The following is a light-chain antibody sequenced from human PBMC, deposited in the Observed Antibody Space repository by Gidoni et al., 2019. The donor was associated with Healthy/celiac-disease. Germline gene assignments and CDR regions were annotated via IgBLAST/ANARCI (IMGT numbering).Light chain of an antibody. Sequence: DIQMTQSPSSLSASVGARVTITCRASQGSINYLAWYQQKPGKVPKLLIYAASTLQSGVPSRFSGSGSGTDCTLTISSLQPEDVATYYCQKYNSAPHTFXXXTQLEIK. J-gene: IGKJ5*01. CDR1: QGSINY. CDR3: QKYNSAPHT. V-gene: IGKV1-27*01. CDR2: AAS.